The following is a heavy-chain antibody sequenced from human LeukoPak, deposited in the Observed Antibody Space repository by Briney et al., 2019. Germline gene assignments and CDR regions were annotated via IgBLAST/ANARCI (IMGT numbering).Heavy chain of an antibody. D-gene: IGHD5-24*01. CDR1: EGTFSSYA. Sequence: SVKVSCKASEGTFSSYAISWVRQAPGQGLEWMGRIIPIFGTANYAQKFQGRVTITTDESTSTAYMELSSLRSEDTAVYYCARDGPYRRDGYNFIAFDIWGQGTMVTVSS. CDR2: IIPIFGTA. J-gene: IGHJ3*02. V-gene: IGHV1-69*05. CDR3: ARDGPYRRDGYNFIAFDI.